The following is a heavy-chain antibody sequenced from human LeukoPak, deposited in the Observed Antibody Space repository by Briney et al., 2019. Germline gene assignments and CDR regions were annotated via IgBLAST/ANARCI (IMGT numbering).Heavy chain of an antibody. CDR2: IYYSGTT. CDR3: ARQSTKSSGSEFDP. Sequence: PETPCLTCTVSGGSISNSHYWGWIRQPPGKGLEWIGCIYYSGTTYYSPSLESRVNISVDTSKSQSSLKLSSVTAADTAVYYCARQSTKSSGSEFDPWGQGTLFTVST. V-gene: IGHV4-39*01. CDR1: GGSISNSHY. J-gene: IGHJ5*02. D-gene: IGHD6-19*01.